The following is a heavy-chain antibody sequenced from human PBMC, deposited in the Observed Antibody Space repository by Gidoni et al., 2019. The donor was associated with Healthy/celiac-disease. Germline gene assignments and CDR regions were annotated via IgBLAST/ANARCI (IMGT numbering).Heavy chain of an antibody. CDR2: ISSSSSYI. CDR3: ARAGDCGGDCYIDY. V-gene: IGHV3-21*01. J-gene: IGHJ4*02. CDR1: GFTFSSYS. Sequence: EVQLVESGGGLVKPGGSLRLSCAASGFTFSSYSMTWVRQAPGKGLEWVSSISSSSSYIYYADSVKGRFTISRDNAKNSLYLQMNSLRAEDTAVYYCARAGDCGGDCYIDYWGQGTLVTVSS. D-gene: IGHD2-21*01.